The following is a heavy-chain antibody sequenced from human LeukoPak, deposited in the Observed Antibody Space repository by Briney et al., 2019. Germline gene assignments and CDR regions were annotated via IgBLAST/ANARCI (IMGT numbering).Heavy chain of an antibody. V-gene: IGHV3-21*01. J-gene: IGHJ4*02. CDR3: ARGHPYYFDY. CDR2: ISSSSSFI. Sequence: GGSLRLSCAASGFTFSSYSMNWVRQAPGKGLEWVSSISSSSSFIYYADSVKGRFTISKDNAKNSLYLQMNSLRVEDTAVYYCARGHPYYFDYWGLGTLVTVSS. CDR1: GFTFSSYS.